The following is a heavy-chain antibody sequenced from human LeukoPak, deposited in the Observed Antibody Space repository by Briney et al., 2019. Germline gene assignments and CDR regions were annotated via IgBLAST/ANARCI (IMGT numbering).Heavy chain of an antibody. V-gene: IGHV3-23*01. CDR2: ISGSGGST. J-gene: IGHJ6*03. CDR1: GFTFSSYA. D-gene: IGHD7-27*01. Sequence: TGGSLRLSCAASGFTFSSYAMSWVRQAPGKGLEWVSAISGSGGSTYYADSVKGRFTISRDNSKNTLYLQMNSLRAEDTAVYYCAKEGRANWGSLGPMDVWGKGTTVSVSS. CDR3: AKEGRANWGSLGPMDV.